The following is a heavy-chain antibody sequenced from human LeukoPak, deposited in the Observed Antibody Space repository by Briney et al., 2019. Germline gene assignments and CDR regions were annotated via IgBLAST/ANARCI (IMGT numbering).Heavy chain of an antibody. CDR1: GYTFTSYY. J-gene: IGHJ4*02. Sequence: ASVKVSCKPSGYTFTSYYMHWVRQAPGQGLEWMGIINPSGCSTTYAQKLQGRGTITRDMSTDTVYMELSSLSSEDTAVDYWWGQRWGLVPVYWGQGTLVSVSS. CDR3: WGQRWGLVPVY. V-gene: IGHV1-46*04. CDR2: INPSGCST. D-gene: IGHD6-19*01.